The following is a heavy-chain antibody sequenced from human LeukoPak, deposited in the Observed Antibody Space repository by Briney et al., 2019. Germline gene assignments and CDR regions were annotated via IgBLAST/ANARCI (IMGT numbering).Heavy chain of an antibody. CDR1: GGSFSGYY. J-gene: IGHJ4*02. CDR3: ARLHPGDY. Sequence: KPSETLSLTCAVYGGSFSGYYWSWIRQPPGKGLEWIGSIYHSGSTYYNPSLKSRVTISVDTSKNQFSLKLSSVTAADTAVYYCARLHPGDYWGQGTLVTVSS. D-gene: IGHD3-10*01. CDR2: IYHSGST. V-gene: IGHV4-34*01.